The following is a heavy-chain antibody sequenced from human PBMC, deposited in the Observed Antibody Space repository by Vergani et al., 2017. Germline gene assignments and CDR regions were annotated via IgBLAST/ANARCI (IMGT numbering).Heavy chain of an antibody. V-gene: IGHV3-23*01. Sequence: EVQLLESGGGLVQPGGSLRLSCGASGFIFSSYAMTWVRQAPGKGLEWVSSISASDGNTYYADSVKGRVTIYRDKSKNTLYLQMNSLRAEDTAVYYCARVGRSAVAGTFGAFDMWGQGTMVTVSS. J-gene: IGHJ3*02. CDR2: ISASDGNT. CDR1: GFIFSSYA. CDR3: ARVGRSAVAGTFGAFDM. D-gene: IGHD6-19*01.